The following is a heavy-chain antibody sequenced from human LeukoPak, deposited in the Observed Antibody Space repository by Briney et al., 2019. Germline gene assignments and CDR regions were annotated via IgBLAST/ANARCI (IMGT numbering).Heavy chain of an antibody. Sequence: PSETLSLTCTVSGGSISSYYWSWIPQPAGKGLEWVGLIYTSGSTNYNPSLKSRVSMSVDTSKNQFSLKLSSVTAADTAVYYCARVPITTYYYYYMDVWGKGTTVTVSS. D-gene: IGHD4-11*01. CDR2: IYTSGST. J-gene: IGHJ6*03. CDR1: GGSISSYY. CDR3: ARVPITTYYYYYMDV. V-gene: IGHV4-4*07.